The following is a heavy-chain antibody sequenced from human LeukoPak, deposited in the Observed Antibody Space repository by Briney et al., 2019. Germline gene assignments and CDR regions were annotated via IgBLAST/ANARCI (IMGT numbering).Heavy chain of an antibody. CDR1: GYTLTELS. Sequence: ASVEVSCKVSGYTLTELSMHWVRQAPGKGLEWMGGFDPEDGETIYAQKFQGRVTMTRDTSISTAYMELSRLRSDDTAVYYCARDALVGGHFDYWGQGTLATVSS. J-gene: IGHJ4*02. CDR3: ARDALVGGHFDY. CDR2: FDPEDGET. D-gene: IGHD1-26*01. V-gene: IGHV1-24*01.